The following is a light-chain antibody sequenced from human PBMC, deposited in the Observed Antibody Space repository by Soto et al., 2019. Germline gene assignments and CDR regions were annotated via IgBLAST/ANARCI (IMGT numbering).Light chain of an antibody. CDR2: GAS. CDR1: QSVSSSY. J-gene: IGKJ4*01. V-gene: IGKV3-20*01. Sequence: EVVLTQSPASLSLSPGESATLSCRTSQSVSSSYLAWYQQKPGQAPRLLIYGASFKATGIPDRFSGSGFGTDFTLSISRLEPEDFAVYYCQQHSTLPLTLGGGTKVDIK. CDR3: QQHSTLPLT.